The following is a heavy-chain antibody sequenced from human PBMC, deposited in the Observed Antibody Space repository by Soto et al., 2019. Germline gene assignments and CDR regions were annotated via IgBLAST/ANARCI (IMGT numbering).Heavy chain of an antibody. V-gene: IGHV4-59*01. J-gene: IGHJ4*02. Sequence: PSETLSLTCRVSDGSIGNFYWSWVRQAPGKGLEWIGYTFYGVNTKYNPSLERRVTLSADTSKNQLSLKLTSVTSADTAIYYCASLNTAVALGLDNWGQGVPVTVSS. D-gene: IGHD6-19*01. CDR3: ASLNTAVALGLDN. CDR1: DGSIGNFY. CDR2: TFYGVNT.